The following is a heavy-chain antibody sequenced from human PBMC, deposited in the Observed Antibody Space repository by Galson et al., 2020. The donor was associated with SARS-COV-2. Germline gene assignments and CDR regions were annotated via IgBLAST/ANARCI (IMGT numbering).Heavy chain of an antibody. CDR3: ARDLLGDYDLDY. V-gene: IGHV3-33*01. J-gene: IGHJ4*02. CDR1: GFTFSSYG. CDR2: IWYDGSNK. D-gene: IGHD4-17*01. Sequence: GGSLRLSCAASGFTFSSYGMHWVRQAPGKGLEWVAVIWYDGSNKYYADSVKGRFTISRDNSKNTLYLQMNSLRAEDTAVYYCARDLLGDYDLDYWGQGTLVTVSS.